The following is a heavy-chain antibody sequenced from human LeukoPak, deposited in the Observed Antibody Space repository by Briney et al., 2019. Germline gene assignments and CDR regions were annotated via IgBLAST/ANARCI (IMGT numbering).Heavy chain of an antibody. CDR3: TRNSLDY. Sequence: PGGSLRLSCAASGFTSNTYAMNWVRQAPGKGLEWVANIKADGSQQYYVDSVRGRFTITRDNAENSLYLQMNSLRAEDTAVYYCTRNSLDYWGLGTLVTVSS. CDR2: IKADGSQQ. J-gene: IGHJ4*02. CDR1: GFTSNTYA. V-gene: IGHV3-7*03.